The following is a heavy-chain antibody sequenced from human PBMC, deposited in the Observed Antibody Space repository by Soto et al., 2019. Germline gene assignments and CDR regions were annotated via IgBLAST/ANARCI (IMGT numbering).Heavy chain of an antibody. J-gene: IGHJ4*02. CDR2: INHSGST. Sequence: QVQLQQWGAGLLKPSETLSLTCAVYGGSFSGYYWSWIRQPPGKGLGWIGEINHSGSTNYNPSLKIGVPVSVDAPRYLFSLHVNSVAPGATAVYYAASGLRTAVTIDYWGEETL. V-gene: IGHV4-34*01. CDR3: ASGLRTAVTIDY. D-gene: IGHD4-17*01. CDR1: GGSFSGYY.